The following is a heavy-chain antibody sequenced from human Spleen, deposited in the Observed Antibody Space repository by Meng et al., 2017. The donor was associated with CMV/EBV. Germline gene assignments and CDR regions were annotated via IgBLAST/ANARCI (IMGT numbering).Heavy chain of an antibody. Sequence: CAASGFTFSNAWMSWVRQAPGKGLEWVGRIRSEADGGTTDYAAPVQGRFTISRDDSKNTLYLQMNSLKVEDTAVYYCARRPRKYYFDYWGQGTLVTVSS. V-gene: IGHV3-15*01. CDR2: IRSEADGGTT. CDR3: ARRPRKYYFDY. CDR1: GFTFSNAW. J-gene: IGHJ4*02. D-gene: IGHD6-25*01.